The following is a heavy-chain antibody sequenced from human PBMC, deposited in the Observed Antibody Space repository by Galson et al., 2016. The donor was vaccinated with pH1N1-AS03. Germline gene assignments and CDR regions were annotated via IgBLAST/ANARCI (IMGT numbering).Heavy chain of an antibody. D-gene: IGHD4-17*01. Sequence: LSLTCTVSGGSVSSYYWSWIRQPPGKRLEWIGYIFYNGTTNYNPSLKSRVTISVDTSKNQFSLKLTSVTAADTAVYYCARFPDYGDDVGYWGQGTLVTVSS. J-gene: IGHJ4*02. CDR1: GGSVSSYY. CDR2: IFYNGTT. CDR3: ARFPDYGDDVGY. V-gene: IGHV4-59*08.